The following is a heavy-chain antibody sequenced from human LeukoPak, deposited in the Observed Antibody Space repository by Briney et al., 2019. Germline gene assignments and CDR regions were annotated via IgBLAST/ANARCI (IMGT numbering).Heavy chain of an antibody. CDR1: ELTFSTYW. Sequence: PGGSLRLSCAAPELTFSTYWMSWVRQAPGKGLEWVADIKQDGSEKYYVDSVKGRFTISRQNAKNSLFLQMNSLRAEDTAVYYCARHRSGGSQDDAFDIWGQGTMVTVSS. J-gene: IGHJ3*02. CDR3: ARHRSGGSQDDAFDI. V-gene: IGHV3-7*01. CDR2: IKQDGSEK. D-gene: IGHD2-15*01.